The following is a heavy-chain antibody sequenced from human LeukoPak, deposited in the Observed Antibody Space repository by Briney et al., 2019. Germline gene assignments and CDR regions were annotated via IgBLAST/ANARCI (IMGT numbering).Heavy chain of an antibody. Sequence: SETLSLTCTVSGGSVSSGSYYWSWIRQPPGKGLEWIGYTYYSGSTNYNPSLKSRVTISVDTSKNQFSLKLSSVTAADTAVYYCAREPVWGGHWFDPWGQETLVTVSS. D-gene: IGHD3-16*01. CDR2: TYYSGST. CDR3: AREPVWGGHWFDP. CDR1: GGSVSSGSYY. J-gene: IGHJ5*02. V-gene: IGHV4-61*01.